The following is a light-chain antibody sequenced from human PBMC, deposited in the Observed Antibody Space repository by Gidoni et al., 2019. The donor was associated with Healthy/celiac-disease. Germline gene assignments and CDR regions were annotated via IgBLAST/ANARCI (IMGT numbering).Light chain of an antibody. V-gene: IGLV3-19*01. CDR2: GKN. Sequence: SSELTQDPAVSVALGQTVRITCQGDSLRSSYASWYQQNPEQAPVLVIYGKNNRPSGIPDRFSGSSSGNTASLTITGAQAEDEADYYCNSRDSSGNHLVFGGGTKLTVL. J-gene: IGLJ2*01. CDR1: SLRSSY. CDR3: NSRDSSGNHLV.